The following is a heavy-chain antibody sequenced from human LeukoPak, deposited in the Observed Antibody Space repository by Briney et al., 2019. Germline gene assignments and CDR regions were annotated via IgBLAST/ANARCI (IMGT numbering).Heavy chain of an antibody. CDR1: GFTFGGYA. CDR2: ISAGSEDS. Sequence: GGSLRLSCTASGFTFGGYAMSWVCQAPGKGLEWVSSISAGSEDSYYADSVKGRFTISRDSSKSTLYLQMNSLRAYDTAVYYCARTIVQYSNTWLYYYYGLDVWGQGTTVTVSS. D-gene: IGHD1-26*01. J-gene: IGHJ6*02. V-gene: IGHV3-23*01. CDR3: ARTIVQYSNTWLYYYYGLDV.